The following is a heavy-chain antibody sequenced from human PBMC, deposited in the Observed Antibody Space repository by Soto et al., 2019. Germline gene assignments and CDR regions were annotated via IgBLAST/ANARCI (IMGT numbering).Heavy chain of an antibody. Sequence: GGSLRLSCATSGFAFSTYTMTWVRQVPGRGLEWVSTILPDETGFYTVSVKGRFTISRDNFRGILYLQMNDLWVEDGAIYFCAKDRLPTSGQRFYFDSWGQGSLVTGSS. CDR3: AKDRLPTSGQRFYFDS. V-gene: IGHV3-23*01. CDR1: GFAFSTYT. J-gene: IGHJ4*02. CDR2: ILPDETG. D-gene: IGHD2-15*01.